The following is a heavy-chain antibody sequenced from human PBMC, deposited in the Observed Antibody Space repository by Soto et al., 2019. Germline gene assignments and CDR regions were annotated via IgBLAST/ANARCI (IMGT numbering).Heavy chain of an antibody. D-gene: IGHD2-15*01. CDR2: IYPGDSDT. Sequence: PGESLKISCQGSGYDVSGYWIGWLRQMPGKGLEWMGIIYPGDSDTRYSPSFQGQVTISADKSIGTAYLQWSSLKASDTAMYYCARRGYCSGGSCYSYYYYGMDVWGQGTTVTVSS. V-gene: IGHV5-51*01. J-gene: IGHJ6*02. CDR1: GYDVSGYW. CDR3: ARRGYCSGGSCYSYYYYGMDV.